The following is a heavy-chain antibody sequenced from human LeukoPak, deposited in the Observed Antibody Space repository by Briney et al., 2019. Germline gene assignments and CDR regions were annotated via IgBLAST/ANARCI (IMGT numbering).Heavy chain of an antibody. CDR2: IYSGDSDT. D-gene: IGHD5-18*01. V-gene: IGHV5-51*01. CDR3: ARPGVYRYGPDLFDY. Sequence: GESLKISCKGSGYSFTSYWIGWVRQMPGKGLEWMGIIYSGDSDTRYSPSFQGQVTISADKSISTAYLQWSSLKASDTAMYYCARPGVYRYGPDLFDYWGQGTLVTVSS. CDR1: GYSFTSYW. J-gene: IGHJ4*02.